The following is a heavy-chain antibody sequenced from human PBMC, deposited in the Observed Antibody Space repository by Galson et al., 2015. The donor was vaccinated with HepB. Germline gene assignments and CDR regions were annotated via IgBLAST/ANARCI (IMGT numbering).Heavy chain of an antibody. V-gene: IGHV1-69*13. CDR1: GDTFDSSS. J-gene: IGHJ5*02. CDR2: IVPIFGTP. D-gene: IGHD6-19*01. CDR3: ATGAGRQVNWFDP. Sequence: SVKVSCKGSGDTFDSSSINWLRQAPGQGLQWMGRIVPIFGTPTYAQNFQDRVPITADDSTKTVYMELTSLRSDDTAVYYCATGAGRQVNWFDPWGQGTPVIVSS.